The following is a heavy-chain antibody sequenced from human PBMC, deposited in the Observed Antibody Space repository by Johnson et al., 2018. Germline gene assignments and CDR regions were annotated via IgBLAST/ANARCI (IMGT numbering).Heavy chain of an antibody. CDR3: ARPSLVAGLDAFDI. V-gene: IGHV5-51*01. J-gene: IGHJ3*02. Sequence: SYWIGWVRQMPGKGLEWMGIIYPGDSDTRYSPSFQGQVTISADKSISTAYLQWSSLKASDTAMYYCARPSLVAGLDAFDIWGQGTMVTVSS. CDR1: SYW. CDR2: IYPGDSDT. D-gene: IGHD6-19*01.